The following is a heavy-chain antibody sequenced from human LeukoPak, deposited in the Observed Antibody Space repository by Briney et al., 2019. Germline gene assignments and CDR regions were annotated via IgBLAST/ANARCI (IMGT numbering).Heavy chain of an antibody. CDR1: GLAFGPYT. Sequence: GGSLRLSCAASGLAFGPYTMNWVRQAPGKGLEWVAVISYDGSNKYYADSVKGRFTISRDNSKDTLYLQMNSLRAEDTAVYYCAKDGSGWYSTHFDYWGQGTLVTVSS. CDR3: AKDGSGWYSTHFDY. J-gene: IGHJ4*02. CDR2: ISYDGSNK. V-gene: IGHV3-30*04. D-gene: IGHD6-19*01.